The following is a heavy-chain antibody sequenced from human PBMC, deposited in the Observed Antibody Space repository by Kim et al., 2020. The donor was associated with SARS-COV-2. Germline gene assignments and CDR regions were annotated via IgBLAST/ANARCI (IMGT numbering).Heavy chain of an antibody. CDR2: ISGSGGST. V-gene: IGHV3-23*01. Sequence: GGSLRLSCAASGFTFSSYAMSWVRQAPGKGLEWVSAISGSGGSTYYADSVKGRFTISRDNSKNTLYLQMNSLRAEDTAVYYCAKETGDFFYYDSIPGMDVWGQGTTVTVSS. J-gene: IGHJ6*02. CDR1: GFTFSSYA. D-gene: IGHD3-22*01. CDR3: AKETGDFFYYDSIPGMDV.